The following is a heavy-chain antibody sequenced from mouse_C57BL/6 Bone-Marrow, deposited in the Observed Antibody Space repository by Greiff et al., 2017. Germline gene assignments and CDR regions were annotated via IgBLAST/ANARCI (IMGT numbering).Heavy chain of an antibody. Sequence: EVQLQQSGGGLVQPGGSLSLSCAASGFTFTDYYMSWVRQPPGKALEWLGFIRNKANGYTTEYSASVKGRFTFSSANSQSMLYIQGNAQRAGDSATDYCARYLLWLRQGALDYWGQGTTLTVSS. D-gene: IGHD2-2*01. CDR3: ARYLLWLRQGALDY. CDR1: GFTFTDYY. CDR2: IRNKANGYTT. J-gene: IGHJ2*01. V-gene: IGHV7-3*01.